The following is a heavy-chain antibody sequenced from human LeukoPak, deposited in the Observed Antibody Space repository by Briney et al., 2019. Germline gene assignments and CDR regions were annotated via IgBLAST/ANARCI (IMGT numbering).Heavy chain of an antibody. D-gene: IGHD3-10*01. CDR2: IYTSGST. CDR1: GDSISIYY. CDR3: ARESTGFGEFVWFDP. J-gene: IGHJ5*02. V-gene: IGHV4-4*07. Sequence: PSETLSLTCTVSGDSISIYYWSRIRQPAGKGLEWIGRIYTSGSTNYNSSLKSRVTISVDTSKNQFSLKLSSVTAADTAVYYCARESTGFGEFVWFDPWGQGILVTVSS.